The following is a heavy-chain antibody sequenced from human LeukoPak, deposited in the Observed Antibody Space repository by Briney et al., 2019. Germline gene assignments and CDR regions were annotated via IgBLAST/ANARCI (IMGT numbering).Heavy chain of an antibody. J-gene: IGHJ6*03. Sequence: GGSLRLSCAASGFTFSDYYMSWVRQAPGKGLEWVSYISSSGSTIFYADSVKGRFTISRDNAKNSLYLQINSLRAEDTAVYYCARVDAPAAILGPNYYYYYYMDVWGKGTTVTVSS. CDR2: ISSSGSTI. V-gene: IGHV3-11*01. D-gene: IGHD2-2*02. CDR3: ARVDAPAAILGPNYYYYYYMDV. CDR1: GFTFSDYY.